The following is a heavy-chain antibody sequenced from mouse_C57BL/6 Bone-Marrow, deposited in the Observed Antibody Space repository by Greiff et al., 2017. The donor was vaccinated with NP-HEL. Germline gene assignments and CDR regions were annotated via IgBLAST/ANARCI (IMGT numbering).Heavy chain of an antibody. CDR3: TTYYSNYGYFDV. J-gene: IGHJ1*03. V-gene: IGHV6-6*01. D-gene: IGHD2-5*01. CDR1: GFTFSDAW. CDR2: IRNKANNHAT. Sequence: EVQLQESGGGLVQPGGSMKLSCAASGFTFSDAWMDWVRQSPEKGLEWVAEIRNKANNHATYYAESVKGRFTISRDDSKSSVYLQMNSLRAEDTGIYYCTTYYSNYGYFDVWGTGTTVTVSS.